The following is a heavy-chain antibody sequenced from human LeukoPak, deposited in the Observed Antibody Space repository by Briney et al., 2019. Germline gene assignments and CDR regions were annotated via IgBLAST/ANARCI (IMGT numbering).Heavy chain of an antibody. Sequence: GGSLRLSCAASGFTFSGYPIHWVRQAPGKGLEWVAVISYDGSNKYYADSVKGRFTISRDNSKNTLYLQMNSLRAEDTAVYYCARDQRNCSGGSCYPRRNWFDPWGQGTLVTVSS. CDR1: GFTFSGYP. D-gene: IGHD2-15*01. CDR3: ARDQRNCSGGSCYPRRNWFDP. J-gene: IGHJ5*02. V-gene: IGHV3-30-3*01. CDR2: ISYDGSNK.